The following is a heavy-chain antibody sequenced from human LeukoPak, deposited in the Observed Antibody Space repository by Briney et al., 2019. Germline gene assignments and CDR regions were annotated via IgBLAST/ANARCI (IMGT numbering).Heavy chain of an antibody. J-gene: IGHJ6*03. V-gene: IGHV3-21*01. D-gene: IGHD6-6*01. CDR3: ARDKSVLHYYYYYYYMDV. CDR1: GFTFSSYS. CDR2: ISSSSSYI. Sequence: GGSLRLSCAASGFTFSSYSMNWVRQAPGKGLEWVSSISSSSSYIYYADSVKGRFTISRDNAKNSLYLQMNSLRAEDTAVYYCARDKSVLHYYYYYYYMDVWGKGTTVTVSS.